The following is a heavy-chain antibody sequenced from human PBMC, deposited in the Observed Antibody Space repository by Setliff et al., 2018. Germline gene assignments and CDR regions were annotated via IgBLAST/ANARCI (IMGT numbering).Heavy chain of an antibody. D-gene: IGHD2-2*01. CDR1: GYTFTTHG. CDR2: ISTDDGDT. Sequence: ASVKVSCKASGYTFTTHGISWVRQAPGQGLEWMGWISTDDGDTNFAQKFQGRVTLTTDTSTGTAYMELRSLRSDETAQYYCVRDRAAIVVGPPTAAFDIWGQGTMVTVSS. CDR3: VRDRAAIVVGPPTAAFDI. V-gene: IGHV1-18*01. J-gene: IGHJ3*02.